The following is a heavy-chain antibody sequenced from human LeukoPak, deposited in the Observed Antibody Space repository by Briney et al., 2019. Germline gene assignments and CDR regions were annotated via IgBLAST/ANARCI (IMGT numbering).Heavy chain of an antibody. CDR2: SYWDDDN. D-gene: IGHD5-12*01. CDR1: GFSLSTAVGG. CDR3: AHSGGYDSFDY. J-gene: IGHJ4*02. Sequence: SGPTLVKPTQTLTLTCNFSGFSLSTAVGGVGWIRQRPGKALEWLALSYWDDDNRYNPSLKSRLPITKDTPKNQVVLTMTNMDPVDTATYYCAHSGGYDSFDYWGQGTLVTVSS. V-gene: IGHV2-5*02.